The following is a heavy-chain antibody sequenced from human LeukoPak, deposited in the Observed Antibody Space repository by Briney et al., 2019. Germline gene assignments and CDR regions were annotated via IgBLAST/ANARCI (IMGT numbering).Heavy chain of an antibody. CDR2: ISYDGSNK. Sequence: GGSLRLSCAASGFTFSSYAMHWVRQAPGKGLEWVAVISYDGSNKYYADSVKGRFTISRDNSKNTLYLQMNSLRAEDTAVYYCRAIVVVTGLDYWGQGTLVTASS. D-gene: IGHD2-21*02. V-gene: IGHV3-30*04. J-gene: IGHJ4*02. CDR1: GFTFSSYA. CDR3: RAIVVVTGLDY.